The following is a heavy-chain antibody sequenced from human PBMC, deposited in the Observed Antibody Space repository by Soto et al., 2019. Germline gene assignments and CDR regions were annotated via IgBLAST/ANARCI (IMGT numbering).Heavy chain of an antibody. CDR1: SGSVSSSSHY. D-gene: IGHD2-8*01. J-gene: IGHJ4*02. Sequence: PSETLSLTCTVSSGSVSSSSHYWGRIRQPPGKGLEWIGNIYYTENTYYNPSLKSRVTISVDTSKNQFSLKLSSVTAADTAVYFCARCHRGLRCHLDSWGQGTLVTVSS. V-gene: IGHV4-39*01. CDR2: IYYTENT. CDR3: ARCHRGLRCHLDS.